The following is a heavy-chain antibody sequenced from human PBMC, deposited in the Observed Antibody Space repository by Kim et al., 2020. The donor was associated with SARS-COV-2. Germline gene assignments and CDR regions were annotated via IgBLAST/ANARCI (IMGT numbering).Heavy chain of an antibody. Sequence: SETLSLTCTVSGGSISRSNSHWGWIRQPPGKGLEWIGCVYYSGSTFYNPSLKSRVTISVDTSENQLSLKLTSVTAADTAVYYCARLEMPVIGGRGWFDP. CDR2: VYYSGST. CDR1: GGSISRSNSH. D-gene: IGHD1-26*01. V-gene: IGHV4-39*01. J-gene: IGHJ5*02. CDR3: ARLEMPVIGGRGWFDP.